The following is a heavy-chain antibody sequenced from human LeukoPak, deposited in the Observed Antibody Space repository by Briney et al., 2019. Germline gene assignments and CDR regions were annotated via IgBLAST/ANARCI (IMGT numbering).Heavy chain of an antibody. V-gene: IGHV3-7*01. J-gene: IGHJ4*02. CDR3: ARGRGWYSSSFFDY. D-gene: IGHD6-6*01. CDR2: IKQDGSEK. Sequence: GSLRLSCAASGFTFSSYSMNWVRQAPGKGLEWVANIKQDGSEKYYVDSVKGRFTISRDNAKNSLYLQMNSLRAEDTAVYYCARGRGWYSSSFFDYWGQGTLVTVSS. CDR1: GFTFSSYS.